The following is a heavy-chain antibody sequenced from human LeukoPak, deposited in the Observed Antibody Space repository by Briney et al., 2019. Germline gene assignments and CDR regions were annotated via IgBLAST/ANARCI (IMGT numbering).Heavy chain of an antibody. Sequence: TGGSLRLSCAASGFTFSNAWMSWVRQAPGKGLEWVGRIKSKTDGGTTDYAAPVKGRFTISRDDSKNTLYLQMNSLKTEDTAVYYCTTVRYYYGSGSYLYWGQGTLVTVSS. CDR1: GFTFSNAW. V-gene: IGHV3-15*01. CDR2: IKSKTDGGTT. CDR3: TTVRYYYGSGSYLY. J-gene: IGHJ4*02. D-gene: IGHD3-10*01.